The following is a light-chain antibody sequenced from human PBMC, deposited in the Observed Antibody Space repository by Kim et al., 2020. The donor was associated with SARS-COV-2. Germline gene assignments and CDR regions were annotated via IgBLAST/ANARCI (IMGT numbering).Light chain of an antibody. V-gene: IGKV3D-15*02. CDR2: GAS. Sequence: EIVMMQSPATLSVSPGERATLSCRASQSVSSNLAWYQQTPGQAPRLLIYGASTRATGIPDRFSGSGSGTEFTLTISSLQSEDFAVYYCQQYGSSPITFGQGTRLEIK. CDR1: QSVSSN. CDR3: QQYGSSPIT. J-gene: IGKJ5*01.